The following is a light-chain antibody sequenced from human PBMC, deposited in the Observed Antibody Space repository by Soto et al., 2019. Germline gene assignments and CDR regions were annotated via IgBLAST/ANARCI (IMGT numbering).Light chain of an antibody. J-gene: IGLJ3*02. Sequence: QSVLTQPPSASGTPGQRVSNSCSGSRSNIGSNTVNWYQHLPGTAPRLLIYSNDQRPSGVPDRFSASKSGASASLAIIGLQSEDEADYYCAAWDDSLNGVLFGGGTKLTVL. CDR3: AAWDDSLNGVL. CDR1: RSNIGSNT. CDR2: SND. V-gene: IGLV1-44*01.